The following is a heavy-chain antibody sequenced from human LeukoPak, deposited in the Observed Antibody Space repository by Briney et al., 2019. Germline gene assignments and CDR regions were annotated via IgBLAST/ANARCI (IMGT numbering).Heavy chain of an antibody. V-gene: IGHV1-2*02. D-gene: IGHD6-19*01. CDR1: GYTFTGYY. J-gene: IGHJ4*02. CDR3: ARERSGAAPSFDY. CDR2: INPNSGGT. Sequence: ASVKVSCKASGYTFTGYYMHWVRQAPGQGLEWMGWINPNSGGTNYAQKFQGRVTMTRDTSISTAYMELSRLRSDDTAVYYCARERSGAAPSFDYWGQGTLVTVSS.